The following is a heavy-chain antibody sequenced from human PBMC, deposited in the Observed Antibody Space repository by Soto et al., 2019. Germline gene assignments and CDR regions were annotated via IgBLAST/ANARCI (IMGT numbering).Heavy chain of an antibody. D-gene: IGHD3-9*01. CDR3: AKNDDSLDY. V-gene: IGHV3-30*18. Sequence: QVRLVQSGGGVVQPGTSLKLSCVASGFTFSAYGMHWVRQAAGKGPEWVAVIASDGTEKYYADSVKGRFTISRDNSRDTRSLEMNSLRPEDTALYDCAKNDDSLDYWGQGTLVTVSS. J-gene: IGHJ4*02. CDR2: IASDGTEK. CDR1: GFTFSAYG.